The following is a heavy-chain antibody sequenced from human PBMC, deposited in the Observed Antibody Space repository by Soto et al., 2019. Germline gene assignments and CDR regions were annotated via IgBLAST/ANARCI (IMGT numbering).Heavy chain of an antibody. CDR3: ATNGGYYDASGPKYFQY. V-gene: IGHV4-31*03. CDR2: IYYSGST. J-gene: IGHJ1*01. Sequence: PSETLSLTCTVSGGSMSSGGYYWSWIRQYPGKGLECIGYIYYSGSTNYNPSLRSRVAISLDTSKNQFSLKLTSVTAADTAVYYCATNGGYYDASGPKYFQYWGQGTVVTVSS. D-gene: IGHD3-22*01. CDR1: GGSMSSGGYY.